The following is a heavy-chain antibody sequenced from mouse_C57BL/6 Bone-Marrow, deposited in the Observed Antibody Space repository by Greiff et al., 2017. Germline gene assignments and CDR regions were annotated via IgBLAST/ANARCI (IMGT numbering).Heavy chain of an antibody. CDR3: ARGRALYAMDY. CDR1: GYTFTSYW. D-gene: IGHD3-3*01. Sequence: VQLQQPGAELVKPGASVKLSCKASGYTFTSYWMHWVKQRPGQGLEWIGMIDPNSGSTNYTEKFQSKATLTVDKSSSTAYMQLSSLTSEDSAVYYCARGRALYAMDYWGQGTSVTVSS. CDR2: IDPNSGST. V-gene: IGHV1-64*01. J-gene: IGHJ4*01.